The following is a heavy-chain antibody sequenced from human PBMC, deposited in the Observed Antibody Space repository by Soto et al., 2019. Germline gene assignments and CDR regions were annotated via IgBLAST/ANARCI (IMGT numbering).Heavy chain of an antibody. J-gene: IGHJ3*02. CDR2: IYYSGST. Sequence: SETPSLTCTVSGVSISSDFWSWIRQPPGKGLEWIGYIYYSGSTNYNPSLKSRVTISVDTSKNQFSLKLSPVTAADTAVYYCARRYGYAFDIWGQGTMVT. D-gene: IGHD4-17*01. CDR1: GVSISSDF. CDR3: ARRYGYAFDI. V-gene: IGHV4-59*01.